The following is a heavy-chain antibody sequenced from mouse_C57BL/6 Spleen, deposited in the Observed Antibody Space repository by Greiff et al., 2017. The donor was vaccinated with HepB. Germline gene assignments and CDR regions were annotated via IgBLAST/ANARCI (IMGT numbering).Heavy chain of an antibody. V-gene: IGHV1-19*01. CDR3: ARRGRDYDYDADFDY. D-gene: IGHD2-4*01. J-gene: IGHJ2*01. CDR1: GYTFTDYY. Sequence: EVMLVESGAELVRPGASVKLSCKASGYTFTDYYMNWVKQSPGKSLEWIGFINPYNGGTSYNQKFKGKATLTVDKSSSTAYMELNSLTSEDSAVYYCARRGRDYDYDADFDYWGQGTTLTVSS. CDR2: INPYNGGT.